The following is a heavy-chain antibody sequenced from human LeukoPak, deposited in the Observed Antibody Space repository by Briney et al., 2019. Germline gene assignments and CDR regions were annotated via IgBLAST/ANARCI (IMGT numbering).Heavy chain of an antibody. V-gene: IGHV3-30*18. Sequence: AGGSLRLSCAASGFTFSSYGMHWVRQAPGKGLEWVAVISYDGSNKYYADSVKGRFTISRDNSKNTLYLQMNSLRAEDTAVYYCAKDRVPTDYYGMDVWGQGTTVTVSS. D-gene: IGHD3-10*01. CDR3: AKDRVPTDYYGMDV. J-gene: IGHJ6*02. CDR2: ISYDGSNK. CDR1: GFTFSSYG.